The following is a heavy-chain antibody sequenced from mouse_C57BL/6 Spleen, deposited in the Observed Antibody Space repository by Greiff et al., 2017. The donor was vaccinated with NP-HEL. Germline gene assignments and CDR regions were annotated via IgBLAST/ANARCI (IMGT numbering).Heavy chain of an antibody. V-gene: IGHV5-17*01. Sequence: EVMLVESGGGLVKPGGSLKLSCAASGFTFSDYGMHWVRQAPEKGLEWVAYISSGSSTIYYADTVKGRFTISRDNAKNTLFLQMTSLWSEYTAMYYCARKIYYDYGYAMDYWGQGTSVTVSA. J-gene: IGHJ4*01. D-gene: IGHD2-4*01. CDR3: ARKIYYDYGYAMDY. CDR2: ISSGSSTI. CDR1: GFTFSDYG.